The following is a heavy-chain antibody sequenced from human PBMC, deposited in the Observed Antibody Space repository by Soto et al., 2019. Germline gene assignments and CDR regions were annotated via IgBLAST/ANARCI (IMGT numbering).Heavy chain of an antibody. Sequence: QPGWSLRLSCASSVFTFISYAMHWVRQAPGKGLEWVAVISYDGSNKYYADSVKGRFTISRDNSKNTLYLQMNSLRAEDTAVYYCARESGWPWGQGTLVTVSS. J-gene: IGHJ5*02. CDR1: VFTFISYA. V-gene: IGHV3-30-3*01. D-gene: IGHD2-15*01. CDR2: ISYDGSNK. CDR3: ARESGWP.